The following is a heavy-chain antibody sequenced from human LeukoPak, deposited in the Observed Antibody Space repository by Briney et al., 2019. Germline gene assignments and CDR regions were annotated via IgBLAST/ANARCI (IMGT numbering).Heavy chain of an antibody. CDR2: TYYRSKWYN. J-gene: IGHJ4*02. CDR1: GDSVSSNSAA. D-gene: IGHD5-18*01. V-gene: IGHV6-1*01. CDR3: ARTRSYGYSSWEYFDY. Sequence: SQTLSLTCAISGDSVSSNSAAWNWIRQSPSRGLEWLGRTYYRSKWYNDYAVSVKSRITINPDTSKNQFSLKLSSVTAADTAVYYCARTRSYGYSSWEYFDYWGQGTLVTVSS.